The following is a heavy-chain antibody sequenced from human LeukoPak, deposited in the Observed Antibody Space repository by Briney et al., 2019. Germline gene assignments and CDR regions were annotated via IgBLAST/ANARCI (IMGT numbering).Heavy chain of an antibody. CDR1: GFTFSNAW. Sequence: PGGSLRLSCAASGFTFSNAWMSWVRQAPGKGLEWVGRIKSKTDGGTTDYAAPVKGRFTISRGDSKNTLYLQMNSLKTEDTAVYYCTTDPAWYPVSYFDYWGQGTLVTVSS. J-gene: IGHJ4*02. CDR2: IKSKTDGGTT. D-gene: IGHD6-13*01. V-gene: IGHV3-15*01. CDR3: TTDPAWYPVSYFDY.